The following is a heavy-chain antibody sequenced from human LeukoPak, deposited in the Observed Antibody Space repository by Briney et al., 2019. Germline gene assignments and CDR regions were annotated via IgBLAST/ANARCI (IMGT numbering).Heavy chain of an antibody. CDR3: ARAGGTYYGIAFDI. V-gene: IGHV3-30*02. Sequence: GGSLRLSCAASGFDFSSYGMHWVRQAPGKGLEWVAYIHYDSTTEDYADSVQGRFTISRDNSKNSLYLQMNSLRAEDTAVYYCARAGGTYYGIAFDIWGQGTMVTVSS. J-gene: IGHJ3*02. CDR1: GFDFSSYG. D-gene: IGHD1-26*01. CDR2: IHYDSTTE.